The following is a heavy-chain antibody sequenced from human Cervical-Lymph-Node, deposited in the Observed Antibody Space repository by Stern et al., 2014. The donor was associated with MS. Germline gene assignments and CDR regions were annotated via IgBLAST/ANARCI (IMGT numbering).Heavy chain of an antibody. Sequence: QVQLQESGTGLVKPSETLSLTCTVSGGSISSYYWSWIRKPPGKGLVWIWYIYYSGSTNYNPSLKIRVTISVDTSKNQFSLKLSSVTAADTAVYYCARGATQAFDPWGQGTLVTVSS. CDR2: IYYSGST. CDR1: GGSISSYY. CDR3: ARGATQAFDP. V-gene: IGHV4-59*01. J-gene: IGHJ5*02.